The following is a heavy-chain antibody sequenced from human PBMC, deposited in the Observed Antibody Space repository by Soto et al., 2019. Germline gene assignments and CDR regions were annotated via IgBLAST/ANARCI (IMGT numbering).Heavy chain of an antibody. CDR1: GDSMRGYHFY. V-gene: IGHV4-39*01. CDR3: AYGSSSAWIDY. CDR2: AYFSGGNT. J-gene: IGHJ4*02. Sequence: TLSLTCSVSGDSMRGYHFYWGWIRQAPGKGLEWIGSAYFSGGNTYYSPSLKSRVSISVDTSKNEFSLRLTSLTAADTAVYFCAYGSSSAWIDYWGQGTLVP. D-gene: IGHD6-25*01.